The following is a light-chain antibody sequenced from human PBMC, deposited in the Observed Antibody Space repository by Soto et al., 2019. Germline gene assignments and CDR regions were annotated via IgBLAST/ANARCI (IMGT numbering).Light chain of an antibody. CDR3: QQRSNLIT. CDR1: QSLSSY. Sequence: EIVLTQSPATLSLSPGERATLSCRASQSLSSYLAWYQQKPGQAPRLLIYDASNRATGIPARFSGSGSGTDFTLTISSLEPEDFAVYYCQQRSNLITFGQGTKVDIK. J-gene: IGKJ1*01. V-gene: IGKV3-11*01. CDR2: DAS.